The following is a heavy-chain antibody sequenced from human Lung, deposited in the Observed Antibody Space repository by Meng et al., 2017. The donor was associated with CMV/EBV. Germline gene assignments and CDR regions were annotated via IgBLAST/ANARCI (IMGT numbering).Heavy chain of an antibody. J-gene: IGHJ6*01. CDR2: INHSGST. V-gene: IGHV4-34*01. CDR1: GGSFSGYY. CDR3: ARELGYCSSTSCYTYYYYGMAV. D-gene: IGHD2-2*02. Sequence: GSLRLSCAVYGGSFSGYYWSWIRQPPGKGLEWIGEINHSGSTNYNPSLKSRVTISVDTSKNQFSLKLSSVTAADTAVYYCARELGYCSSTSCYTYYYYGMAVWGQGTTVT.